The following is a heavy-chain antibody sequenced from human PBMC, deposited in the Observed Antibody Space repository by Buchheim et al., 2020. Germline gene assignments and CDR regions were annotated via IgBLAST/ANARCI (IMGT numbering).Heavy chain of an antibody. Sequence: EVQLVESGGGLVQHGGSLRLSCAASGLAFSSYSMNWTRQAPGKGLEWVSYISSSSSTIYYADSVKGRFTISRDNAKNSLYLQMNGLRAEDTAVYYCARRDVRSYYYYGMDVWGQGTT. CDR1: GLAFSSYS. V-gene: IGHV3-48*04. CDR2: ISSSSSTI. J-gene: IGHJ6*02. CDR3: ARRDVRSYYYYGMDV. D-gene: IGHD4-17*01.